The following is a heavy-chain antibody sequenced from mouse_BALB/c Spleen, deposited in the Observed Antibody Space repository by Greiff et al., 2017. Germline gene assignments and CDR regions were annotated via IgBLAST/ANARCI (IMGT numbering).Heavy chain of an antibody. CDR3: ARRGDYDY. CDR1: GYTFSSYT. CDR2: INPSSGYT. D-gene: IGHD2-4*01. J-gene: IGHJ2*01. V-gene: IGHV1-4*02. Sequence: QVQLQQSAAELARPGASVKMSCKASGYTFSSYTMHWVKQRPGQGLEWIGYINPSSGYTEYSQKFKDKTALTADKSSSTAYMQLSSLTSEDSAVYYCARRGDYDYWGQGTTLTVSS.